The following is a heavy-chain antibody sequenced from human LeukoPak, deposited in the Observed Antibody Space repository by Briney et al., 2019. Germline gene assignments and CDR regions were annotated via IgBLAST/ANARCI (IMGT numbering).Heavy chain of an antibody. CDR2: IYYSGST. Sequence: SETLSLTCTVSGGSISSSSYYWGWIRQPPGKGLEWIGSIYYSGSTYCNPSLKSRVTLSVDTSKNQFSLKLSSVTAADTAVYYCARDVRGLMVNGMDVWGQGTTVTVSS. J-gene: IGHJ6*02. CDR3: ARDVRGLMVNGMDV. D-gene: IGHD3-10*02. CDR1: GGSISSSSYY. V-gene: IGHV4-39*07.